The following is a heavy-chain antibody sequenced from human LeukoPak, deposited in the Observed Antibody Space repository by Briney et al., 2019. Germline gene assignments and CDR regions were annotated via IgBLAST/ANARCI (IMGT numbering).Heavy chain of an antibody. CDR1: GYTLTELS. CDR3: ARGHCSSTSCYKGGVGYYHYMDV. D-gene: IGHD2-2*02. J-gene: IGHJ6*03. Sequence: ASVKVSCKVSGYTLTELSMHWVRQAPGKGLEWMGGFDPEDGETIYAQKFQGRVTMTEDTSTDTAYMELSSLRSEDTAVYYCARGHCSSTSCYKGGVGYYHYMDVWGKGTTVTVSS. V-gene: IGHV1-24*01. CDR2: FDPEDGET.